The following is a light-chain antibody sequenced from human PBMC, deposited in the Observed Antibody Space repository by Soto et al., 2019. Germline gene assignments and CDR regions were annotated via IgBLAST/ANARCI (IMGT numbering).Light chain of an antibody. CDR1: QDIRFY. CDR3: QHYNSLPIT. CDR2: DAS. J-gene: IGKJ5*01. Sequence: DIQITQSPSSLSSSLLERFTITCQASQDIRFYLNWYQHKTGQAPKLLIYDASQLETGVPSKFSGSGSGTDFTFTINNLQAEDIGTYYCQHYNSLPITFGQGTRLEI. V-gene: IGKV1-33*01.